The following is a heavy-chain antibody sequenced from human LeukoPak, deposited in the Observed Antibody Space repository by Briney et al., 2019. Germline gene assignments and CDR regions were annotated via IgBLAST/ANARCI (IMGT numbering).Heavy chain of an antibody. CDR1: DDSFSSHY. D-gene: IGHD3-22*01. J-gene: IGHJ4*02. CDR2: IYYSGTT. V-gene: IGHV4-59*11. Sequence: SETLSLTCAVSDDSFSSHYWTWIRQPPGKGLEWIGYIYYSGTTNYNPSLKSRVTISVDTSKNQFSLKLSSVTAADTAAYYCARAWYDSSGYYYTFDYWGQGTLVTVSS. CDR3: ARAWYDSSGYYYTFDY.